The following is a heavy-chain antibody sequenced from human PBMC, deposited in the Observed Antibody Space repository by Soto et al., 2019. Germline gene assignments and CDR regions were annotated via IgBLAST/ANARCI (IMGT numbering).Heavy chain of an antibody. J-gene: IGHJ1*01. CDR3: AKDFRYFDWLLLVRY. CDR2: ISGSGGST. Sequence: GGSLRLSCAASGFTFSSYAMSWVRQAPGKGLEWVSAISGSGGSTYYADSVRGRFTISRDNSKNTLYLQMNSLRAEDTAVYYCAKDFRYFDWLLLVRYWGQGTLVTVSS. CDR1: GFTFSSYA. D-gene: IGHD3-9*01. V-gene: IGHV3-23*01.